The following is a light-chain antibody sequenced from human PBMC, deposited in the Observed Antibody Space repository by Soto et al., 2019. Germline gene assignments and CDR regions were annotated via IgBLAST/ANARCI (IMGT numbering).Light chain of an antibody. CDR3: QQRSNWPPT. V-gene: IGKV3-11*01. Sequence: EIVLTQSPATLCLSPGERATLSCRASQSVSSYLAWYQQKTGQAPRLLIYDASNRATGIPVRCSGSGSGTDFTLTISSLEPEDLALYYCQQRSNWPPTFGQGTRLEIK. CDR2: DAS. CDR1: QSVSSY. J-gene: IGKJ5*01.